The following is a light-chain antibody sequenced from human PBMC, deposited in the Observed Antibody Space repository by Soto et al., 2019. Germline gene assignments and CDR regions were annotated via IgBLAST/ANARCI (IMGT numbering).Light chain of an antibody. V-gene: IGKV1-39*01. CDR1: QSISSY. CDR2: AAS. J-gene: IGKJ1*01. CDR3: QQSYSTPRP. Sequence: DSQMTQSPSSLSAYVGDSVTINCRASQSISSYLHWYQQKPGKAPKLLIYAASSLQSGVPSRFSGSGAGTDFTLSISSLQPEDFATYYCQQSYSTPRPFGQGTKVEIK.